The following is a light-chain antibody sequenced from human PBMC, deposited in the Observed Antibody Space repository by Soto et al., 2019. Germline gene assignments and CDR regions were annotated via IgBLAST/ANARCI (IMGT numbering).Light chain of an antibody. V-gene: IGKV3-20*01. CDR2: GAS. Sequence: ESMLTQSPGTLSLSPGERATLSCRASQSVSTRYLAWYQQKPGQAPRLLIYGASIRAAGIPDRFSGSGSGTGITLTISRLEPEDVAVYYCHQFGSSPLAFTFGQGTKLEI. CDR1: QSVSTRY. J-gene: IGKJ2*01. CDR3: HQFGSSPLAFT.